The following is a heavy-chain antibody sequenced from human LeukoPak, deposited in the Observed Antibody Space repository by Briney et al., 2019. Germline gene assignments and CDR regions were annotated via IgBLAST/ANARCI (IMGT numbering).Heavy chain of an antibody. D-gene: IGHD3-22*01. J-gene: IGHJ4*02. V-gene: IGHV3-48*03. CDR2: ISSSGSTI. Sequence: PGGSLRLSCAASGFTFSSYEMIWVRQAPGKGLEWVSYISSSGSTIYYADSVKGRFTISRDNARNALFLQMNSLRADDTAAYYCARDRRGSAMIVNYWGQGTLVTVSS. CDR1: GFTFSSYE. CDR3: ARDRRGSAMIVNY.